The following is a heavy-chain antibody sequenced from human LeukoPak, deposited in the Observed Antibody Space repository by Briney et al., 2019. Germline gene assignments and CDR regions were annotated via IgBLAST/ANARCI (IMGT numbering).Heavy chain of an antibody. CDR1: GGTFSSYA. CDR3: ARGESGDYVFDY. D-gene: IGHD4-17*01. J-gene: IGHJ4*02. CDR2: IIPIFGTA. Sequence: EASVKVSCKASGGTFSSYAISWVRQAPGQGLEWMGGIIPIFGTANYAQKFQGRVTITTDESTSTAYMELSSLRSEDTAVYYCARGESGDYVFDYWGQGTLVTVSS. V-gene: IGHV1-69*05.